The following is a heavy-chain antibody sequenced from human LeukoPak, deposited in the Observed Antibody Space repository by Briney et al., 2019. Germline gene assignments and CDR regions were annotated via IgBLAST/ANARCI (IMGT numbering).Heavy chain of an antibody. CDR2: IYPGDSDT. V-gene: IGHV5-51*01. CDR3: ARVESYCSSTSCSSPRGWFDP. Sequence: GESLKISCKGSGYSFTSYWIGWVRQMPGKGLEWMGIIYPGDSDTRYSPSFQGQVTISADKSTSTAYLQWSSLKASDTAMYYCARVESYCSSTSCSSPRGWFDPWGQGTLVTVSS. CDR1: GYSFTSYW. D-gene: IGHD2-2*01. J-gene: IGHJ5*02.